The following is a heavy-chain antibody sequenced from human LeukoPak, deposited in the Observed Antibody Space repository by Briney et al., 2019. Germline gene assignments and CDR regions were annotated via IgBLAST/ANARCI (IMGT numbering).Heavy chain of an antibody. V-gene: IGHV3-11*01. CDR1: GFTFSDYY. Sequence: GGSLRLSCAASGFTFSDYYMSWIRQAPGKGLEWVSYISSSGSTIYYADSVKGRFTISRDNAKNSLYLQMNSLRAEDTAVYYCARGASSSSWYGDWFDPWGQGTLVTVSS. D-gene: IGHD6-13*01. CDR3: ARGASSSSWYGDWFDP. J-gene: IGHJ5*02. CDR2: ISSSGSTI.